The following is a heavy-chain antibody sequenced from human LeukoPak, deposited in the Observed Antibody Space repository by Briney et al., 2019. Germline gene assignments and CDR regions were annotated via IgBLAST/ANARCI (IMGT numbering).Heavy chain of an antibody. Sequence: ASVKVSCKASGYSFTSYAMNWVRQAPGQGLEWMGWINTDTGNPTYAQDFTGRFVFSLDTAVSTAYLQISSLRAEDTAVYYCARVLVDWHFDLWGRGTLVTVSS. CDR3: ARVLVDWHFDL. CDR2: INTDTGNP. D-gene: IGHD2-8*02. CDR1: GYSFTSYA. V-gene: IGHV7-4-1*02. J-gene: IGHJ2*01.